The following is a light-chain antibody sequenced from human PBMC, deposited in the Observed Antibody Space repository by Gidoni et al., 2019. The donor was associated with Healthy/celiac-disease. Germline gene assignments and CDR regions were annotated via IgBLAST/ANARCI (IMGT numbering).Light chain of an antibody. Sequence: DIQMTQSPSSLSASVGDRVTITCRASQSIISYLNWYQQKPGKAPKLLIYAASSLQRGVPSRFSGSGSWTDCTLTISSLQPEDFATYYCQQSYRSFGPGAKVDIK. CDR1: QSIISY. V-gene: IGKV1-39*01. J-gene: IGKJ3*01. CDR3: QQSYRS. CDR2: AAS.